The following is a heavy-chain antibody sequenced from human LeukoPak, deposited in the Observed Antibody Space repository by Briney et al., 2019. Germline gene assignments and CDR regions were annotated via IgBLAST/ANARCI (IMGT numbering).Heavy chain of an antibody. CDR2: TFYSGST. CDR3: ARQMNTVTADY. J-gene: IGHJ4*02. CDR1: GGSISSSSYF. D-gene: IGHD4-17*01. Sequence: SETLSLTCTVSGGSISSSSYFWGWIRQPPGKGLEWIGSTFYSGSTYYNPSLNSRVTISIDTSKNQFSLRLSSVTAADTAVYYCARQMNTVTADYWGRGTLVTVSS. V-gene: IGHV4-39*01.